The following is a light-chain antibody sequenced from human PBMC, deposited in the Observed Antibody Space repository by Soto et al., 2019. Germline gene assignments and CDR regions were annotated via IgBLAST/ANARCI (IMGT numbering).Light chain of an antibody. CDR2: DAS. J-gene: IGKJ4*01. CDR3: QHRDSWPLT. CDR1: QTVRNNY. V-gene: IGKV3D-20*02. Sequence: EFVLTQSPGTLSLSPGERATLSCRASQTVRNNYLAWYQQKPGQAPRLLIYDASSRATGIPDRFSGGGSGTDFTLTISRLEPEDFAVYYCQHRDSWPLTFGGGTKVDIK.